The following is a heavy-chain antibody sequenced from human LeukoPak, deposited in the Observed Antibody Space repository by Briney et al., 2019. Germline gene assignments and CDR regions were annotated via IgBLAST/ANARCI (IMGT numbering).Heavy chain of an antibody. CDR2: IVVGSGNT. Sequence: SVKGACLACGFTFTSYAMQWVRQARGQRLEWIGWIVVGSGNTNYAQKFQERVTITRDMSTSTAYMELSSLRSEDTAVYYCAAGWVCSGGSCYYYFDYWGQGTLVTVSS. CDR3: AAGWVCSGGSCYYYFDY. J-gene: IGHJ4*02. CDR1: GFTFTSYA. V-gene: IGHV1-58*02. D-gene: IGHD2-15*01.